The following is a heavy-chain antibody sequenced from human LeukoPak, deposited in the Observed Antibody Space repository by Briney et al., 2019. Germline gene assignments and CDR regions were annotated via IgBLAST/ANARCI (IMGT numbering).Heavy chain of an antibody. CDR3: ARGVTLPSQQLFVY. CDR2: IYHSGST. D-gene: IGHD1-1*01. Sequence: PSETLSLTCGVSGGSISRGGYSWNWIRQPPGKGVEWIGYIYHSGSTYYNPSLKSRVTTSVDRSKNQFSLKLSSVTAADTAVYYCARGVTLPSQQLFVYWGQGTLVTVSS. J-gene: IGHJ4*02. V-gene: IGHV4-30-2*01. CDR1: GGSISRGGYS.